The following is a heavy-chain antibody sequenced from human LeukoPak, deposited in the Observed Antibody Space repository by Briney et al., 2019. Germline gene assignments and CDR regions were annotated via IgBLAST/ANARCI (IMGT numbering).Heavy chain of an antibody. J-gene: IGHJ4*02. CDR1: GGSFSGYY. Sequence: SETLSLTCAVYGGSFSGYYWSWIRQPPGKGLEWIGEINHSGSTNYNPSLKSRVTISVDTSKNQFSLKLSSVTAADTAVYYCARRPRAIVVVPAARKYYFDYWGQGTLVTVSS. D-gene: IGHD2-2*01. CDR3: ARRPRAIVVVPAARKYYFDY. V-gene: IGHV4-34*01. CDR2: INHSGST.